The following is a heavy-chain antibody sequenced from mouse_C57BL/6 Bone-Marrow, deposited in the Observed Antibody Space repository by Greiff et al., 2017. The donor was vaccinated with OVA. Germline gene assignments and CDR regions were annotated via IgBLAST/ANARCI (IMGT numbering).Heavy chain of an antibody. CDR3: ESEDDYDVKDYSDS. J-gene: IGHJ2*01. CDR1: GFTFSSYA. CDR2: ISDGGSYT. D-gene: IGHD2-4*01. V-gene: IGHV5-4*01. Sequence: DVQLVESGGGLVKPGGSLKLSCAASGFTFSSYAMSWVRQTPEKRLEWVATISDGGSYTYYPDNVKGRFTISRDNTKNNLYLQMIHLKSEDTAMYYFESEDDYDVKDYSDSWGQGTTRTVSS.